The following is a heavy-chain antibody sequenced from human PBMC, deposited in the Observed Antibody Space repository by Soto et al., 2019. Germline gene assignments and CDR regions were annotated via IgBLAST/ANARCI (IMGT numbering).Heavy chain of an antibody. CDR2: INQNGSER. D-gene: IGHD2-15*01. Sequence: EVELVESGGLLVQPGGSLRLSCAATGFMFSSSWMTWVSQAPGKGLEWVANINQNGSERYYVGSVKGRFTISRDNAKNSVFLQMENLRVEDTAMYYCATDIVDFWGQVTLVSVCS. CDR1: GFMFSSSW. V-gene: IGHV3-7*05. CDR3: ATDIVDF. J-gene: IGHJ4*02.